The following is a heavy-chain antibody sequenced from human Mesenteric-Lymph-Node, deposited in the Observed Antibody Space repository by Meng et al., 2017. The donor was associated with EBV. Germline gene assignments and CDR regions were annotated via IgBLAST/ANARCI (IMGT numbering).Heavy chain of an antibody. J-gene: IGHJ4*02. V-gene: IGHV4-30-4*01. D-gene: IGHD4-17*01. Sequence: QVQLQESGPGLVKPSXXXSXTCGVSGGSISSVGFFWSWIRQPPGKGLEWIGYINDSGSTFFNPSLKSRVTISVDTSKNQFSLKLTSVTAADTAVYYCARGRDYADYLVYWGQGTLVTVSS. CDR1: GGSISSVGFF. CDR3: ARGRDYADYLVY. CDR2: INDSGST.